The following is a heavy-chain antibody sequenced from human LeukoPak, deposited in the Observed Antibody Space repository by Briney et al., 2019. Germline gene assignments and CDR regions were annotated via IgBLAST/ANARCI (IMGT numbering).Heavy chain of an antibody. D-gene: IGHD6-19*01. J-gene: IGHJ4*02. Sequence: TGGSLRLSGAASGFTFVDCGMGWVRRAPGKGLEWVAYIQYDGSNEQYAHSVNGRFRISRDSSKNILYLQMNSLRAEDTAVYYCAKDGYTEWLGLYYFAYWGQGTLVTVSS. CDR2: IQYDGSNE. V-gene: IGHV3-30*02. CDR1: GFTFVDCG. CDR3: AKDGYTEWLGLYYFAY.